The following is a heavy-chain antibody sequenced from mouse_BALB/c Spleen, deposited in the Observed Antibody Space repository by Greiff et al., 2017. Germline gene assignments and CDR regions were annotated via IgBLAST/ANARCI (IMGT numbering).Heavy chain of an antibody. CDR3: ARNWDGGYFDY. Sequence: QVQLKESGAELARPGASVKLSCKASGYTFTSYWMQWVKQRPGQGLEWIGAIYPGDGDTRYTQKFKGKATLTADKSSSTAYMQLSSLASEDSAVYYCARNWDGGYFDYWGQGTTLTVSS. D-gene: IGHD4-1*01. V-gene: IGHV1-87*01. CDR2: IYPGDGDT. CDR1: GYTFTSYW. J-gene: IGHJ2*01.